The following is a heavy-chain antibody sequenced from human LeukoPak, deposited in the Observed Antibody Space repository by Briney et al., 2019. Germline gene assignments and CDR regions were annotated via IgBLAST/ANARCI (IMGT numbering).Heavy chain of an antibody. D-gene: IGHD6-13*01. J-gene: IGHJ6*02. CDR1: GYSFTSYW. Sequence: GESLKISCKGSGYSFTSYWIGWVRQMPGKGLEWMGIIYPGDSDTRYSPSFQGQVTISADKSISTAYLQWSSLKASDTAMYYCASSQSSSWYYFYYYCGMDVWGQGTTVTVSS. V-gene: IGHV5-51*01. CDR2: IYPGDSDT. CDR3: ASSQSSSWYYFYYYCGMDV.